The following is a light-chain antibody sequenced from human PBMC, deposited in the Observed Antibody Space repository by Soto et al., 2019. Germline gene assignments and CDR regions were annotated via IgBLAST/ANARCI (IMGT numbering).Light chain of an antibody. V-gene: IGKV3-15*01. J-gene: IGKJ1*01. CDR3: QQYSNWPPWT. Sequence: EIVMTQSPATLSVSPGERATLSCRASQSVSSNLAWYQQQHRQAPRLLIYGASTRATGIPARFSGSGSGTEFTLTISSLESEDFAVYYCQQYSNWPPWTFGQGTKVEIK. CDR2: GAS. CDR1: QSVSSN.